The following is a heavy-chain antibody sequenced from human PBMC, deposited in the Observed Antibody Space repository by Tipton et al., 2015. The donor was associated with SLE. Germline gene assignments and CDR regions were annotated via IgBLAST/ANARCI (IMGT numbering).Heavy chain of an antibody. V-gene: IGHV4-39*07. CDR3: ARDAGSNWQAYYYYYYGMDV. CDR1: GGSISSSIYY. D-gene: IGHD1-26*01. J-gene: IGHJ6*02. CDR2: VHHLGAT. Sequence: TLSLTCTLSGGSISSSIYYWAWIRHPTVQGLGWIGIVHHLGATHYNPSLNSRVTISLDTSKNQFSLNLSSVTAADTAVYYCARDAGSNWQAYYYYYYGMDVWGQGTRVTVSS.